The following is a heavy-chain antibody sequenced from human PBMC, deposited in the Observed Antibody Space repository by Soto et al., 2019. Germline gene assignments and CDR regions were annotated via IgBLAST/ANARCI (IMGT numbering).Heavy chain of an antibody. CDR3: AKTTDGWFSAFEI. D-gene: IGHD6-19*01. CDR2: ISSSGTTA. V-gene: IGHV3-48*01. CDR1: GFTFSSYS. Sequence: PGGCLRLSCAASGFTFSSYSMNWVRQAPGKGLEWVSYISSSGTTAYYADSVKGRFIFSRDNPKNTMYLQMNSLRAEDTAVYFCAKTTDGWFSAFEIWGQGTVVTVSS. J-gene: IGHJ3*02.